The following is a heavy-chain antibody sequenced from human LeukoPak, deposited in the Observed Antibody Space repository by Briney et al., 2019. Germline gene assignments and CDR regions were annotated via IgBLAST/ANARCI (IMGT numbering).Heavy chain of an antibody. Sequence: GGSLRLSCAAAGFTFSTYAMSWVRQAPGKGLEWVSAISGSDDSTYYAESVKGRFTISRDTSTKTLYLQMNSLRAEDTAVYYCASDNWNDGGRAFDIWGQGTMVTVSS. CDR3: ASDNWNDGGRAFDI. CDR1: GFTFSTYA. D-gene: IGHD1-1*01. CDR2: ISGSDDST. J-gene: IGHJ3*02. V-gene: IGHV3-23*01.